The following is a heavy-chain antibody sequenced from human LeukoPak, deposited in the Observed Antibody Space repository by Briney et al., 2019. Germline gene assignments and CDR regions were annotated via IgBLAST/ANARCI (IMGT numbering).Heavy chain of an antibody. D-gene: IGHD6-13*01. CDR1: GGSISSYY. J-gene: IGHJ5*02. V-gene: IGHV4-59*12. Sequence: SETLSLTCTVSGGSISSYYWSWIRQPPGKGLEWIGYIYYSGSTSYNPSLKSRVTISIDRSNNQLSLNLSSVTAADTALYYCARGLGMKLDLWGQGTLVTVSS. CDR2: IYYSGST. CDR3: ARGLGMKLDL.